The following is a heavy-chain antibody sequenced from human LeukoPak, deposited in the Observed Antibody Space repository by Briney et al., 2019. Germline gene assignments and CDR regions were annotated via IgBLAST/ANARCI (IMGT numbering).Heavy chain of an antibody. V-gene: IGHV3-23*01. CDR2: ISGSGGNT. J-gene: IGHJ6*03. D-gene: IGHD3-9*01. CDR1: GFSFSTYG. CDR3: AKCVILTGRYMDV. Sequence: GGTLRLSCAASGFSFSTYGMSWVRQAPGKGLEWVSAISGSGGNTYHADSVKGRFTISRDNSKNTLFLQMNSLRAEDTAVYYCAKCVILTGRYMDVWGKGTTVTISS.